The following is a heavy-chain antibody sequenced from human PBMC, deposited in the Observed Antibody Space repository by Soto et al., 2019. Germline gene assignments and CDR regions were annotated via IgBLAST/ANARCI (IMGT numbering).Heavy chain of an antibody. V-gene: IGHV3-21*01. CDR1: GFTFSSHS. J-gene: IGHJ4*02. Sequence: PGGSLRLSCAASGFTFSSHSMNWVRRAPGKGLEWVSSISSSSDSIQYADSVRGRFTISRDNAKNSLYLEMNSLRAEDTAVFYCAKSMYNSGGTFDSWGQGTLVTVSS. CDR3: AKSMYNSGGTFDS. CDR2: ISSSSDSI. D-gene: IGHD6-19*01.